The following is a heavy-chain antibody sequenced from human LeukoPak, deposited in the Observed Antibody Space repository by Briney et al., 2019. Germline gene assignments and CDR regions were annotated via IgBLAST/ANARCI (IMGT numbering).Heavy chain of an antibody. Sequence: ASVKVSCKVSGYTLTELSMHWVRQAPGKGLEWMGGFDPEDGETIYAQKFLGRVTMTEDTSTDTAYMELSSLRSEDTAVYYCATVGMDHSSSWYLFPFWFDPWGQRTLVTVSS. CDR1: GYTLTELS. V-gene: IGHV1-24*01. CDR2: FDPEDGET. CDR3: ATVGMDHSSSWYLFPFWFDP. D-gene: IGHD6-13*01. J-gene: IGHJ5*02.